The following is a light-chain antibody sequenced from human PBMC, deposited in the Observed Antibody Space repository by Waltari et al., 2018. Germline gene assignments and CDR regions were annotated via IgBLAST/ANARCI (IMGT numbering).Light chain of an antibody. Sequence: QSALTQPRSVSGSPGQSVTISCTGTSSDVGGYNYVSWYQQHPGKAPKLVIYDVSKRPSGVPDRFSGSKSGKTASLTISGLQAEDEADYYCCSYAYTYWVFGGGTKLTVL. V-gene: IGLV2-11*01. CDR2: DVS. J-gene: IGLJ3*02. CDR1: SSDVGGYNY. CDR3: CSYAYTYWV.